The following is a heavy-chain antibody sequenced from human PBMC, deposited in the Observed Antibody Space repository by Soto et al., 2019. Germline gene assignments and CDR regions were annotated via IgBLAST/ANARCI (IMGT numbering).Heavy chain of an antibody. CDR1: GGSVSSGSYY. V-gene: IGHV4-61*01. D-gene: IGHD3-3*01. CDR3: ARYHYYDFWSGTLPVVYGMDV. CDR2: IYYSGST. Sequence: SETLSLTCTVSGGSVSSGSYYWSWIRQPPGKGLEWIGYIYYSGSTNYNPSRKSRVTISVDTSKNQFSLKLSSVTAADTAVYYCARYHYYDFWSGTLPVVYGMDVWGQGTTVTVSS. J-gene: IGHJ6*02.